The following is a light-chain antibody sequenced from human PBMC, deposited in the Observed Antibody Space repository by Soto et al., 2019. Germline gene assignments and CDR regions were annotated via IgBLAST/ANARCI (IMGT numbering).Light chain of an antibody. CDR3: QQYGSSPRT. V-gene: IGKV3-20*01. Sequence: EIALTQSPVTLSVSPGYRVTLSCMASQSVDINLAWYQQKPGQAPRLLIYGASSRATGIPDRFSGSGSGTDFTLTISRLEPEDFAVYYCQQYGSSPRTFGQGTKVDI. CDR2: GAS. J-gene: IGKJ1*01. CDR1: QSVDIN.